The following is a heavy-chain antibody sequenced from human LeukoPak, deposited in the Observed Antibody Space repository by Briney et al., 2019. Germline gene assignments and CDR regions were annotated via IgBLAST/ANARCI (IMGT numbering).Heavy chain of an antibody. CDR1: GFSFSSYE. Sequence: GWSLRLSCAASGFSFSSYEMNWVRQAPGNGLDWFSYISSSGSTIYYADSVKGRFTISRDNAKNSLYLQMNSLRAEDTAVYYCLSARKTSYDILTGYYPLAYWGQGTLVTVSS. D-gene: IGHD3-9*01. CDR2: ISSSGSTI. V-gene: IGHV3-48*03. J-gene: IGHJ4*02. CDR3: LSARKTSYDILTGYYPLAY.